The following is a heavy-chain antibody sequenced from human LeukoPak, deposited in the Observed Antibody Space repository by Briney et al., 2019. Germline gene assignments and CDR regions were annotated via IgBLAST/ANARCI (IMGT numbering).Heavy chain of an antibody. V-gene: IGHV1-69*01. CDR2: IIPIFGTA. J-gene: IGHJ5*02. CDR1: GGTFSSYA. D-gene: IGHD3-10*01. CDR3: ARVPPPPITMVRGVIPDWFDP. Sequence: GSSVKVSCKASGGTFSSYAISWVRRAPGQGLEWMGGIIPIFGTANYAQKFQGRVTITADESTSTAYMELSSLRSEDTAVYYCARVPPPPITMVRGVIPDWFDPWGQGTLVTVSS.